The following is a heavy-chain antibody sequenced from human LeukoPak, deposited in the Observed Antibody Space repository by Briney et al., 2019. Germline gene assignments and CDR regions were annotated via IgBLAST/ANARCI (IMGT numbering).Heavy chain of an antibody. D-gene: IGHD3-22*01. CDR2: INPTGGST. V-gene: IGHV1-46*01. Sequence: ASVKVSCKASGYAFISYYMHWVRQAPGQGLEWMGIINPTGGSTSYAQKFQGRVTMTRDMSTSTVYMELSSLRSEDTAVYYCARAVTPYYDSSGYYGDTLGYWGQGTLVTVSS. CDR3: ARAVTPYYDSSGYYGDTLGY. CDR1: GYAFISYY. J-gene: IGHJ4*02.